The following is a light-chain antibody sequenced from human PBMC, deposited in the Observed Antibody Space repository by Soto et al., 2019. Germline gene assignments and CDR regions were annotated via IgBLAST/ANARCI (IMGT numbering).Light chain of an antibody. CDR1: SSNIGAGFD. CDR2: DNN. CDR3: QSYDSSLSGYV. J-gene: IGLJ1*01. V-gene: IGLV1-40*01. Sequence: QSVLTQPPSVSGAPGQRVTISCTGSSSNIGAGFDVHWYQQLPGAAPKLLIYDNNNRPSGVPDRFSGSKSGTSASLAITGLQAEDEADYYCQSYDSSLSGYVFGTGTKLTGL.